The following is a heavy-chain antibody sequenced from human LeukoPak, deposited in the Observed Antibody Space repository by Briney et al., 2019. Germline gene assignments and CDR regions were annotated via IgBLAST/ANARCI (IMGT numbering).Heavy chain of an antibody. D-gene: IGHD6-19*01. V-gene: IGHV4-59*12. CDR2: IYYSGST. CDR1: GGSISSYY. CDR3: ARSNSGLLDY. Sequence: SETLSLTCTVSGGSISSYYWSWIRQPPGKGLEWIGYIYYSGSTNYNPSLKSRVTISVDTSKNQFSLKLSSVTAADTAVYYCARSNSGLLDYWGQGTLVTVSS. J-gene: IGHJ4*02.